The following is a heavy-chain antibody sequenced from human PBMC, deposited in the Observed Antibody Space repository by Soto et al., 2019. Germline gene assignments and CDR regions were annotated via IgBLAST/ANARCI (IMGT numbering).Heavy chain of an antibody. CDR3: AKDLSCATDDYYYYCIDV. D-gene: IGHD3-16*01. Sequence: EVQLLESGGGLVQPGGSLRLSCAASGFTFSSYAMSWVRQAPGKWLEWVSAISGSGGSTYYADSVKGRFTISRDNSKQTLYLLMNSLRAEHTAVYYCAKDLSCATDDYYYYCIDVWGKGTTVTVSS. CDR2: ISGSGGST. J-gene: IGHJ6*03. V-gene: IGHV3-23*01. CDR1: GFTFSSYA.